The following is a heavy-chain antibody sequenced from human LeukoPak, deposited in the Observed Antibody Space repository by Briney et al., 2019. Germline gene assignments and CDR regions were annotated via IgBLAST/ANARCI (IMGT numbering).Heavy chain of an antibody. J-gene: IGHJ4*02. CDR1: GFTFDDYG. D-gene: IGHD3-22*01. CDR3: AREYYYDSSGYYPRSNFDD. V-gene: IGHV3-20*04. CDR2: INWNGGST. Sequence: GGSLRLSCAASGFTFDDYGMSWVRQAPGKGLEWVSGINWNGGSTGYADSVKGRFTISRDNAKNSLYLQMNSLRAEDTALYYCAREYYYDSSGYYPRSNFDDWGQGTLVTVSS.